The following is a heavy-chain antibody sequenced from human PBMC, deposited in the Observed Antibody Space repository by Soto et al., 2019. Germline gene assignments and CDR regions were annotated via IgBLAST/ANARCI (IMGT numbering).Heavy chain of an antibody. J-gene: IGHJ6*03. Sequence: PGGSLRLSCAASGFTFSSYAMSWVRQAPGKGLEWVSAISGSGGSTYYADSVKGRFTISRDNAKNSLYLQMNSLRAEDTAVYYCARDRGGDYIVVVPAAPNYYYYYMDVWGKGTMVTVSS. CDR2: ISGSGGST. CDR1: GFTFSSYA. D-gene: IGHD2-2*01. V-gene: IGHV3-23*01. CDR3: ARDRGGDYIVVVPAAPNYYYYYMDV.